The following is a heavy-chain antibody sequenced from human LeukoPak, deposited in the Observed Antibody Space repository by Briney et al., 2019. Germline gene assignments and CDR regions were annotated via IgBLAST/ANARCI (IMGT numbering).Heavy chain of an antibody. CDR2: ISSSSSYI. D-gene: IGHD6-6*01. CDR1: GFTFSIYS. Sequence: GGSLRLSCAPSGFTFSIYSMNRVRQSPGKGLEWVSSISSSSSYIYYADSVKGRFNISRDNAKNSLYLQMNSLRAEDTAVYYCARDFARIAARPGWFDPWGQGTLVSVSS. V-gene: IGHV3-21*01. J-gene: IGHJ5*02. CDR3: ARDFARIAARPGWFDP.